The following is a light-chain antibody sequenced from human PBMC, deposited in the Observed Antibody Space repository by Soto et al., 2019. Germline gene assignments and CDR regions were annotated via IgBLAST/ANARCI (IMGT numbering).Light chain of an antibody. CDR2: NEV. J-gene: IGLJ2*01. V-gene: IGLV3-21*04. Sequence: SYELTQSPSVSVAPGKTATIPCGGNNIGSKSVHWYQQKPGQAPVLVINNEVDRPSGIPERFSGSNSGNTATLTITRVDAGDEAAYYCHVWDSDSDHPVFGGGTKLTVL. CDR3: HVWDSDSDHPV. CDR1: NIGSKS.